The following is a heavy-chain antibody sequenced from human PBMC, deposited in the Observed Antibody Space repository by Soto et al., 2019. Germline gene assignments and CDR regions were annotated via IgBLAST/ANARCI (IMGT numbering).Heavy chain of an antibody. D-gene: IGHD6-19*01. CDR1: GGSISSGGYY. J-gene: IGHJ4*02. CDR3: ARHSGGWPPERPY. Sequence: SETLSLTCTVSGGSISSGGYYWSWIRQHPGKGLEWIGYIYYSGSTYYNPSLKSRVTISVDTSKNSLYLQMNSLRAEDTAVYYSARHSGGWPPERPYWGQGTLVTVSS. CDR2: IYYSGST. V-gene: IGHV4-31*03.